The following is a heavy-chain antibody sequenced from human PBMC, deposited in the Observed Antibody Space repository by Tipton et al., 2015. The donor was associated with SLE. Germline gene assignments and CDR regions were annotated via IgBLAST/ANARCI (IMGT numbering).Heavy chain of an antibody. D-gene: IGHD1-26*01. CDR2: INHSGST. Sequence: TLSLTCAVYGGSFSGYYWSWIRQPPGKGLEWIGEINHSGSTNYNPSLKSRVTISVDTSKNQFSLKLSSVTAADTAVYYCARSGWELAEYFQHWGQGTLVTVSS. CDR3: ARSGWELAEYFQH. CDR1: GGSFSGYY. V-gene: IGHV4-34*01. J-gene: IGHJ1*01.